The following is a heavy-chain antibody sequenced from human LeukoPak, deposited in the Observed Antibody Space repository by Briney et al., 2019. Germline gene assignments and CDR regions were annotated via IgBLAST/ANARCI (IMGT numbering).Heavy chain of an antibody. Sequence: PSETLSLTCAVSGYSINSGYYWGWIRQPPGKGLEWIGNIYRSGSTYYNPSLKSRVTLSVDTSKDQFSLKLSFVTAADTAVYYCARPTITMVRGFDPWGQGSLVTVSS. J-gene: IGHJ5*02. D-gene: IGHD3-10*01. V-gene: IGHV4-38-2*01. CDR1: GYSINSGYY. CDR3: ARPTITMVRGFDP. CDR2: IYRSGST.